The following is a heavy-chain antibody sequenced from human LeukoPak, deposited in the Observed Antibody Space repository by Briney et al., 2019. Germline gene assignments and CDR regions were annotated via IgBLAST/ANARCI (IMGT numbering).Heavy chain of an antibody. D-gene: IGHD6-25*01. V-gene: IGHV3-72*01. CDR1: GFTFSSYS. Sequence: GGSLRLSCAASGFTFSSYSMDWVRQAPGKGLEWVGRIRNKANSYTTEYAASVKGRFIISRDDSKNSLYLQMNSLKTEDTAVYYCARVRSDYYFDYWGQGTLVTVSS. J-gene: IGHJ4*02. CDR3: ARVRSDYYFDY. CDR2: IRNKANSYTT.